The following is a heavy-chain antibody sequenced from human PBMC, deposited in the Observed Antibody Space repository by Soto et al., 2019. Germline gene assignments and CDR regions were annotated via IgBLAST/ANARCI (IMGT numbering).Heavy chain of an antibody. CDR3: ARDGIPYCGGDCYFDY. Sequence: QVPLVESGGGVVQPGRSLRLSCAASGFIFSTYGMHWVRQAPGKGLEWVAVIWYDGSNKYYADSVKGRFTISRDNSKNTLYLQMNSLRAEDTVVYYCARDGIPYCGGDCYFDYWGQGPLVTVSS. CDR2: IWYDGSNK. CDR1: GFIFSTYG. V-gene: IGHV3-33*01. J-gene: IGHJ4*02. D-gene: IGHD2-21*02.